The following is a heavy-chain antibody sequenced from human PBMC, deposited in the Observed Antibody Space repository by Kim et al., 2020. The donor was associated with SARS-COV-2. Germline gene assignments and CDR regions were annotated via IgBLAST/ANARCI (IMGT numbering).Heavy chain of an antibody. Sequence: GGSLRLSCTASGFTFGDYAMSWVRQAPGKGLEWVGFIRSKAYGGTTEYAASVKGRFTISRDDSKSIAYLQMNSLKTEDTAVYYCTRAILEQWLIRDPFDYWGQGTLVTVSS. CDR3: TRAILEQWLIRDPFDY. CDR1: GFTFGDYA. J-gene: IGHJ4*02. V-gene: IGHV3-49*04. CDR2: IRSKAYGGTT. D-gene: IGHD6-19*01.